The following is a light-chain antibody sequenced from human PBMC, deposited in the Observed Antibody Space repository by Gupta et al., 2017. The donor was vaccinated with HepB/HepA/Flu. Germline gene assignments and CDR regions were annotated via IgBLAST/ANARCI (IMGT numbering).Light chain of an antibody. CDR2: QDN. J-gene: IGLJ3*02. CDR1: KLGDKY. V-gene: IGLV3-1*01. Sequence: SYELTQPPSVSLSPVQTASITCSGDKLGDKYASWYQQKPGQSPVLVIYQDNKRPSRIPERFSGNNSGNTATLAISGTQAMDEAEYYCQAWETRTSGVFGGGTKLTGL. CDR3: QAWETRTSGV.